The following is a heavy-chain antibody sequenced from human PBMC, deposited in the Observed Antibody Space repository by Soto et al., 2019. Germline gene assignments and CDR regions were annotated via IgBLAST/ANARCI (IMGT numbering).Heavy chain of an antibody. J-gene: IGHJ5*02. D-gene: IGHD2-15*01. V-gene: IGHV1-2*02. CDR3: ARGGLVVANWFDP. CDR1: GYTFTAYY. CDR2: INPNSGVT. Sequence: ASVKVSCKASGYTFTAYYMPWVRQAPGQGLEWMGWINPNSGVTNYAQKFQGRVTMTRDTSISTVYMDLSSLISDDTAVYFCARGGLVVANWFDPWGQGTLVTVSS.